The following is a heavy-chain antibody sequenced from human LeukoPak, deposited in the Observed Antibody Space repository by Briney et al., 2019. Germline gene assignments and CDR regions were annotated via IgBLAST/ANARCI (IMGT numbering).Heavy chain of an antibody. CDR3: ARDRTGFDY. J-gene: IGHJ4*02. CDR2: IYSGGST. V-gene: IGHV3-53*01. Sequence: GGSLRLSCAASGFTFSTYWMNWARQAPGKGLEWVSVIYSGGSTYYADSVKGRFTISRDNSKNTLYLQMNSLRAEDTAVYYCARDRTGFDYWGQGTLVTVSS. D-gene: IGHD3/OR15-3a*01. CDR1: GFTFSTYW.